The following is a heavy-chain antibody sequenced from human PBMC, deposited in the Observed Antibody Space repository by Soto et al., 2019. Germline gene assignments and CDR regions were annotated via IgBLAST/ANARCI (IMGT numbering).Heavy chain of an antibody. V-gene: IGHV1-3*01. CDR3: ARGDYDYICGSSYYYMDG. Sequence: GASVKVSCKASGYTFTSYAMHWVRQAPGQRLEWMGWINAGNGNTKYSQKFQGRVTITRDTSASTAYMELSSLRSEDTAVYYCARGDYDYICGSSYYYMDGWGKGTTVTVSS. D-gene: IGHD3-16*01. J-gene: IGHJ6*03. CDR2: INAGNGNT. CDR1: GYTFTSYA.